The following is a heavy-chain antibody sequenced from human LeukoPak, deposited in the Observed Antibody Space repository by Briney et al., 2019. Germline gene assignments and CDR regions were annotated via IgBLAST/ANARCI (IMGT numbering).Heavy chain of an antibody. J-gene: IGHJ4*02. V-gene: IGHV4-4*02. Sequence: PSGTLSLTCAVYGVSISSDNWWTWVRQPPGKGLEWIGETHRSGDTKYNPSLNGRVTISMDNSKNQLSLNLISVTAADTAIYFCATRHHSRTYMVPLDSWGQRTLVTVSS. CDR3: ATRHHSRTYMVPLDS. D-gene: IGHD3-10*01. CDR2: THRSGDT. CDR1: GVSISSDNW.